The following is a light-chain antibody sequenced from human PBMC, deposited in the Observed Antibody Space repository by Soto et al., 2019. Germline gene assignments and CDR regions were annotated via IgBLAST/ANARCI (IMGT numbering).Light chain of an antibody. V-gene: IGLV2-14*01. CDR2: EVS. J-gene: IGLJ1*01. Sequence: QSALTQPASVSGSPGQSITIPCTGTSSDVGNYKYVSWYQQHPGKAPKLMIYEVSNRPSGVSNRFSGSKSGNTASLTISGLQAEDETDYYCFSYTSSGTYVFGNGTKVTVL. CDR3: FSYTSSGTYV. CDR1: SSDVGNYKY.